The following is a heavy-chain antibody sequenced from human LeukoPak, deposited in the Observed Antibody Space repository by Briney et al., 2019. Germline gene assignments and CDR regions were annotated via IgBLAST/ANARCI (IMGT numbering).Heavy chain of an antibody. CDR3: ARGATYYDILTGFGWFDP. J-gene: IGHJ5*02. Sequence: SVKVSCKASGGTFSSYAISWVRQAPGQGLEWMGGIIPIFGTANYAQKFQGRVTITTDESTSTAYMELSSLSSEDTAVYYCARGATYYDILTGFGWFDPWGQGTLVTVSS. V-gene: IGHV1-69*05. CDR1: GGTFSSYA. CDR2: IIPIFGTA. D-gene: IGHD3-9*01.